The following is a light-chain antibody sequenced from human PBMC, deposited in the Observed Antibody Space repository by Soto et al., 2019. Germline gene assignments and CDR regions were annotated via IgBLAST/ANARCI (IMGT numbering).Light chain of an antibody. V-gene: IGKV3-20*01. Sequence: EIVLTQSPGTLSLSRMGVATVGCRASQSVTSSYLAWCQQKPGQAPGLLIYGASSRATGIPDRFSGSGSGTDFTLTISRLEPEDFAVYFCQQYRSSPTTFGQGTKVDIK. CDR1: QSVTSSY. CDR3: QQYRSSPTT. J-gene: IGKJ1*01. CDR2: GAS.